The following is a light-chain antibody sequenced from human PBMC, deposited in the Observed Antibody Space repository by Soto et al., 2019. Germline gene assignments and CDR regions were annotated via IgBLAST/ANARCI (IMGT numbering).Light chain of an antibody. V-gene: IGKV1-27*01. CDR3: QKNSRVPV. CDR1: QGIRNF. J-gene: IGKJ3*01. Sequence: DIQMTQSPTSLSASVGDRVTITCRASQGIRNFVAWYQQKPGKAPKLLIYAASTLQSGLTSRFSGSGSRTDFTLTINSLQPEDVATYCCQKNSRVPVFGPGTKVEIK. CDR2: AAS.